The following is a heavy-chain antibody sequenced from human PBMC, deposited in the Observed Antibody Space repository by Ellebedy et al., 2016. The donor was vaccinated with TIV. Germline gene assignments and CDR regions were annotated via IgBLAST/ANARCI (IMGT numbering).Heavy chain of an antibody. CDR3: ARDPSAIGGPN. CDR1: GFTFSSYS. V-gene: IGHV3-21*04. J-gene: IGHJ4*02. Sequence: GESLKISXAASGFTFSSYSMNWVRQAPGKGLEWVSSISSSSSYIYYADSVKGRFTISRDNSKNTLYLQMNSLRAEDTAVYYCARDPSAIGGPNWGQGTLVTVSS. D-gene: IGHD3-10*01. CDR2: ISSSSSYI.